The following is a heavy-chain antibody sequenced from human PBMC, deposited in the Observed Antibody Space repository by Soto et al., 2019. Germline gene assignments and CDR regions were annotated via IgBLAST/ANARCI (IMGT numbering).Heavy chain of an antibody. CDR2: IWYDGSNK. D-gene: IGHD2-15*01. CDR3: ARGPPPGWHFDY. CDR1: GFTFSSYG. Sequence: PGGSLRLSCAASGFTFSSYGMHWVRQAPGKGLEWVAVIWYDGSNKYYADSVKGRFTISRDNSKNTLYLQMNSLRAEDTAVHYCARGPPPGWHFDYWGQGTLVTVSS. J-gene: IGHJ4*02. V-gene: IGHV3-33*01.